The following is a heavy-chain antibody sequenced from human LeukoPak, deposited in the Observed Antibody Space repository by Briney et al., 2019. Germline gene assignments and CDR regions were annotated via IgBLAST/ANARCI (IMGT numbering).Heavy chain of an antibody. V-gene: IGHV3-23*01. CDR3: ARATLRLGELSWPLVFGY. J-gene: IGHJ4*02. D-gene: IGHD3-16*02. Sequence: GGSLRLSCAASGFTFSSYGMSWVRQAPGKGLEWVSAISGSGDFTYYADSVKGRFTISRDNSKNTLYLQMNSLRAEDTALYYCARATLRLGELSWPLVFGYWGQGTLVTVSS. CDR1: GFTFSSYG. CDR2: ISGSGDFT.